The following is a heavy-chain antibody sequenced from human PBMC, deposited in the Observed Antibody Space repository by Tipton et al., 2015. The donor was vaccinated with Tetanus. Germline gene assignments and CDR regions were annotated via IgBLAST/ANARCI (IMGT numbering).Heavy chain of an antibody. CDR1: GGSISSSSYY. CDR3: ASYNIPYYFDY. Sequence: LRLSCTVSGGSISSSSYYWGWIRQPPGKGLEWIGSAYYSGSTYYNPSLKSRLIISADTSKNQFSLRLSSVTAADTAVYYCASYNIPYYFDYWGRGTLVTVSS. CDR2: AYYSGST. J-gene: IGHJ4*02. D-gene: IGHD2-2*02. V-gene: IGHV4-39*07.